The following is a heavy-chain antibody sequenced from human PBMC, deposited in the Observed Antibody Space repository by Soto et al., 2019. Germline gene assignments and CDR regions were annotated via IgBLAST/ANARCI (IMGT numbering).Heavy chain of an antibody. D-gene: IGHD3-9*01. J-gene: IGHJ3*02. CDR1: GFPFSDYY. V-gene: IGHV3-11*05. CDR3: AIDADILTGSDACDI. Sequence: QVQLVESGGGLVKPGGSLRLSCAASGFPFSDYYMSWIRQAPGKGLEWVSYIGSSSSYTNYADSVKGRFTISRESAKNSLYLQMNSLRAEDTAVYYCAIDADILTGSDACDIWGQATMVTVSS. CDR2: IGSSSSYT.